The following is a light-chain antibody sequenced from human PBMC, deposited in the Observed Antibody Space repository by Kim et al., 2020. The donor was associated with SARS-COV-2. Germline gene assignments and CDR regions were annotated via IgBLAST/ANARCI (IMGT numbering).Light chain of an antibody. V-gene: IGLV2-18*02. Sequence: GQSVTLPCTGSSSDVGSYNRVSWYQQSPGTGPKLLIYEVRNRPSGVPDRFSGSKSGNTASLTISGLQAEDEADYYCISYTASSSFVFGTGTKVTVL. J-gene: IGLJ1*01. CDR3: ISYTASSSFV. CDR2: EVR. CDR1: SSDVGSYNR.